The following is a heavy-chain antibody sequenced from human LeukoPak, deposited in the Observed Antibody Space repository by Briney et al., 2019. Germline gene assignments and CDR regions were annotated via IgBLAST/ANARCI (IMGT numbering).Heavy chain of an antibody. J-gene: IGHJ4*02. V-gene: IGHV3-48*01. CDR3: ARSVGHFDS. Sequence: GGSLRLSCVDSGFTFSIYSMNWVRQAPGKGLEWISYITSNSDTIYYADSVKGRFTISRDNAKNSMYLQMHSLRAEDTAVYYCARSVGHFDSWGQGTLVTVSS. CDR1: GFTFSIYS. CDR2: ITSNSDTI.